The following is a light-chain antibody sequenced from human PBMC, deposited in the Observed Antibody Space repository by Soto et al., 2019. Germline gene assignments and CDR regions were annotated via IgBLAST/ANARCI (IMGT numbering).Light chain of an antibody. V-gene: IGLV1-40*01. CDR3: QSYDSSLSGVV. CDR1: SSNIGAGYD. J-gene: IGLJ2*01. Sequence: QSVLTQPPSVSGAPGQRVTISCTESSSNIGAGYDVQWYQQLPGTAPKLLIYGNYNRPSGVPDRFSGSKSGTSASLAITGLQAEDEADYYCQSYDSSLSGVVFGGGTKLTVL. CDR2: GNY.